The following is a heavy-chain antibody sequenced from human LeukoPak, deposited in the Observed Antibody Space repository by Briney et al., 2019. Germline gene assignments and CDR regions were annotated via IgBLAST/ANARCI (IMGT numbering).Heavy chain of an antibody. J-gene: IGHJ4*02. D-gene: IGHD4/OR15-4a*01. Sequence: GASVKVSCKASGYTFISYAIHWVRQAPGQRLEWMEWIDAGNGNTKFSQKFQARVTIIRDTSASTAYMELSSLRSEDTAVYYCAREGAGTDFDYWGQGTLVTVSS. CDR1: GYTFISYA. CDR3: AREGAGTDFDY. V-gene: IGHV1-3*01. CDR2: IDAGNGNT.